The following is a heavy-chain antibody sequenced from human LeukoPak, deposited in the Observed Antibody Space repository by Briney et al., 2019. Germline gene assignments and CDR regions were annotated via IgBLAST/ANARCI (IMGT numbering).Heavy chain of an antibody. CDR2: MSSDGSIK. D-gene: IGHD1-26*01. J-gene: IGHJ4*02. Sequence: GGSLRLSCAASGFTFVSYDIHWVRQAPGKGLQWVAVMSSDGSIKIYTDSVKGRFTIFRDNSKNTPYLEMNSLRVDDTAVYYCARDLVSGAPDYFDSWGQGTLVTVSS. CDR3: ARDLVSGAPDYFDS. CDR1: GFTFVSYD. V-gene: IGHV3-30-3*01.